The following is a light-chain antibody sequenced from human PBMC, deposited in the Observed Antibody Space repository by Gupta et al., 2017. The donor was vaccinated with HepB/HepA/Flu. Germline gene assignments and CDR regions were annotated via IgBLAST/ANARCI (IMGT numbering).Light chain of an antibody. CDR3: RETLQSPYT. Sequence: DIVLTQSPLSLSVSPGEPASISCRSSQSLLQSNGYNYLDWYLQKPGQSPQLLIFFGSNRASGVSDRFSGNGSDTDVTLEIKRVEAEDVGVYYCRETLQSPYTFGQGTRLEIK. CDR1: QSLLQSNGYNY. V-gene: IGKV2-28*01. J-gene: IGKJ2*01. CDR2: FGS.